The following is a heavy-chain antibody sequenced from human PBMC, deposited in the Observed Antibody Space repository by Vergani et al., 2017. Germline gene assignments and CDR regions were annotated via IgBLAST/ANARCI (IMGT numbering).Heavy chain of an antibody. CDR2: IYHSGST. D-gene: IGHD6-19*01. Sequence: QVQLQESGPGLVKPSGTLSLTCAVSGGSISSSNWWSWVRQPPGKGLEWIGEIYHSGSTNYNPSLKSRVTISVDKSKIQFSLQLSSLTAADAAVYYCAGGPYMAVAGEFDAGGQGTLVTVSS. J-gene: IGHJ5*02. CDR1: GGSISSSNW. CDR3: AGGPYMAVAGEFDA. V-gene: IGHV4-4*02.